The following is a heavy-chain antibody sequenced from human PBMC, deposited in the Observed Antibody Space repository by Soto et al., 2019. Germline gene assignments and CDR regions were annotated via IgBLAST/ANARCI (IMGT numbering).Heavy chain of an antibody. J-gene: IGHJ4*02. CDR2: FDPKDGET. V-gene: IGHV1-24*01. Sequence: GASVKVSCKVSGYTLTELSMHWVRQAPGKGLEWMGGFDPKDGETIYAQKFQGRVTMTEDTSTDTAYMELSSLRSEDTAVYYCATSSILTGYYELGYWGQGTLVTVSS. CDR3: ATSSILTGYYELGY. D-gene: IGHD3-9*01. CDR1: GYTLTELS.